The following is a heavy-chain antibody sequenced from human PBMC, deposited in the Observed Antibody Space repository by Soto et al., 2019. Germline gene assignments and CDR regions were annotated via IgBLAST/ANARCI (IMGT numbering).Heavy chain of an antibody. CDR2: FDPEDGET. CDR3: ATAGYCSSTGCKGALYYYGMDV. V-gene: IGHV1-24*01. D-gene: IGHD2-2*01. J-gene: IGHJ6*02. CDR1: GYTLTELS. Sequence: QVQLVQSGAEVKKPGASVKVSCKVSGYTLTELSMHWVRQAPGKGLEWMGGFDPEDGETIYAQKFQGRVTMTEDTSTDTAYMELSSLRSQDTAVYYCATAGYCSSTGCKGALYYYGMDVWGQGTTVTVSS.